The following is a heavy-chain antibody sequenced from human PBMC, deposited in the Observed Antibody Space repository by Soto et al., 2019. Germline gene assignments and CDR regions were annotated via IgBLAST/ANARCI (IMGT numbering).Heavy chain of an antibody. V-gene: IGHV3-9*01. CDR3: AKDIGYSLSALSV. CDR2: INWNSGNI. CDR1: GFTFDDYA. D-gene: IGHD5-12*01. Sequence: SLRLSCAASGFTFDDYAMHWVRQAPGRGLEWVSGINWNSGNIGYADSVKGRFIISRDNAKNSLYLQMNSLRAEDTALYYCAKDIGYSLSALSVWGHGTMVTVSS. J-gene: IGHJ3*01.